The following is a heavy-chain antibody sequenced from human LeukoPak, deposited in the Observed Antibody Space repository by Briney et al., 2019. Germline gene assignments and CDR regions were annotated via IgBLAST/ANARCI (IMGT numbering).Heavy chain of an antibody. CDR1: GGSFSGYY. CDR2: INHSGST. D-gene: IGHD3-22*01. CDR3: ATLGEYFDSSGYYYN. V-gene: IGHV4-34*01. J-gene: IGHJ4*02. Sequence: SETLSLSCAVYGGSFSGYYWSWIRQPPGKGLEWIGEINHSGSTYYNPSLKSRVTISVDTSKNQFSLKLTSVTAADTAVYYCATLGEYFDSSGYYYNWGQGTLVTVSS.